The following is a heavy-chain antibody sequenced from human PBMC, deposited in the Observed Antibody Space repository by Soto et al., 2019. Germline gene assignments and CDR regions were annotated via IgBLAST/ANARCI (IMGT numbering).Heavy chain of an antibody. CDR3: ARLDRTPGNYYYGMDV. CDR2: IIPIFGTA. J-gene: IGHJ6*02. V-gene: IGHV1-69*13. CDR1: GGTFSSYA. Sequence: ASVKVSCKASGGTFSSYAISWVRQAPGQGLEWMGGIIPIFGTANYAQKFQGRVTITADESTSTAYMELSSLRSEDTAVYYCARLDRTPGNYYYGMDVWGQGTTVTVSS.